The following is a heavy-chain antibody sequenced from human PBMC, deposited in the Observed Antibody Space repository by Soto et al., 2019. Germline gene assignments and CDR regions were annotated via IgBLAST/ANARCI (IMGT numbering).Heavy chain of an antibody. CDR3: APHVSCSGGSCQYDAFAI. D-gene: IGHD2-15*01. CDR2: ITADGGT. Sequence: EVQVLESGGGLLQPGGSRRLSCEGSGFTVSSHAMTWIRQAPGKGPEGVSTITADGGTYYADSVKGRFAMSRDTSESTLYLQMNSLGAEDTAAYYCAPHVSCSGGSCQYDAFAIRGQGTMVTVSS. CDR1: GFTVSSHA. V-gene: IGHV3-23*01. J-gene: IGHJ3*02.